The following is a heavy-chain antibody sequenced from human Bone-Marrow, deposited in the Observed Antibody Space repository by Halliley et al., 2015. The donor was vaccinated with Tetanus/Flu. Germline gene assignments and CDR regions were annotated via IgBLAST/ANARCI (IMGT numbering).Heavy chain of an antibody. Sequence: QLVQSGAEVKKPGESLKISCKGSGYSFTDYWIGWVRQMPGKGLEWMGSVYPADSDSRYGPSFQGHVTISADKSISTAYLQWSSLKASDTAMYYCARFGDGYKTFDYWGEGTLVTVSS. CDR2: VYPADSDS. CDR1: GYSFTDYW. D-gene: IGHD5-12*01. J-gene: IGHJ4*02. V-gene: IGHV5-51*01. CDR3: ARFGDGYKTFDY.